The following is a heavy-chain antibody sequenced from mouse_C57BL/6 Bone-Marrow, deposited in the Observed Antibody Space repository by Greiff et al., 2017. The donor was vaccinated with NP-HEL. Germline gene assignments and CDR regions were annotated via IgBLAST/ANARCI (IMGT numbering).Heavy chain of an antibody. J-gene: IGHJ2*01. CDR3: ARGVSYYYGSSYYYFDY. Sequence: VQLKESGPGMVKPSQSLSLTCTVTGYSITSGYDWHWIRHFPGNKLEWMGYISYSGSTNYNPSLKSRISITHDTSKNHFFLKLNSVTTEDTATYYCARGVSYYYGSSYYYFDYWGQGTTLTVSS. CDR1: GYSITSGYD. V-gene: IGHV3-1*01. D-gene: IGHD1-1*01. CDR2: ISYSGST.